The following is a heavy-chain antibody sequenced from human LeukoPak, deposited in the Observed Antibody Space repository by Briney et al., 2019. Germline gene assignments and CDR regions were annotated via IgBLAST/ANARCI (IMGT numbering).Heavy chain of an antibody. D-gene: IGHD3-22*01. CDR2: ISGNGAHP. Sequence: GGSLRLYCTASDFILSTYAMSWVRQAPGKGLEWVSSISGNGAHPYYADSVRGRFSISRDFSRNAVFLQMSSLRVEDTATYYCAKAVDGRGYYFERGADFWGQGTMVTVSS. V-gene: IGHV3-23*01. CDR1: DFILSTYA. CDR3: AKAVDGRGYYFERGADF. J-gene: IGHJ4*02.